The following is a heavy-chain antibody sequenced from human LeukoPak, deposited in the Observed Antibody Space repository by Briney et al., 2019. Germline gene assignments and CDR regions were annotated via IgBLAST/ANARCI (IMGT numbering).Heavy chain of an antibody. Sequence: PSETLSLTCTVSGGSISSSSYYWGWIRQPPGKGLEWIGSIYYSGSTYYNPSLKSRVTISVDTSKNQFSLKLSSVTAADTAVYYCARHVNEDSWSSGWYKYYYYYGMDVWGQGTTVTVSS. CDR2: IYYSGST. CDR1: GGSISSSSYY. CDR3: ARHVNEDSWSSGWYKYYYYYGMDV. J-gene: IGHJ6*02. V-gene: IGHV4-39*01. D-gene: IGHD6-19*01.